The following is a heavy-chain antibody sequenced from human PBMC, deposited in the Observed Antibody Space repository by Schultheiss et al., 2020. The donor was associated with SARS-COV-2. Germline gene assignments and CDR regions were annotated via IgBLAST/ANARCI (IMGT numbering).Heavy chain of an antibody. CDR2: INPNSGGT. D-gene: IGHD2-8*01. CDR3: ARYATAFFLYGMDV. J-gene: IGHJ6*02. V-gene: IGHV1-2*06. CDR1: GYTFSGYY. Sequence: ASVKVSCKASGYTFSGYYMHWVRQAPGQGLEWMGRINPNSGGTNYAQKFQGRVTMTRDTSINTAYMELSRLRSDDTAVYYCARYATAFFLYGMDVWGQGTTVTVSS.